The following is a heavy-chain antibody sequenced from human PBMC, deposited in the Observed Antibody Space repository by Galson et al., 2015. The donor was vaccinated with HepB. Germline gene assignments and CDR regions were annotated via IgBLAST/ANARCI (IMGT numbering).Heavy chain of an antibody. V-gene: IGHV1-46*01. J-gene: IGHJ4*02. CDR3: AREWAPNYYGSSGADK. CDR1: GYTFTSYY. D-gene: IGHD3-22*01. Sequence: SVKVSCKASGYTFTSYYVHWVRQAPGQGLEWMGLIDPSGGNTAYAQKFQGRVTMTRDTSTSTIYMDLSSLRSEDTAVYYCAREWAPNYYGSSGADKWGQGTLVTVSS. CDR2: IDPSGGNT.